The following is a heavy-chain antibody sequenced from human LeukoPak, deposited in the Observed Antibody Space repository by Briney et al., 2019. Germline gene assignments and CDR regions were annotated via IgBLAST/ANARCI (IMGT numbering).Heavy chain of an antibody. CDR1: GYTFTGYY. CDR2: INPNSGGT. CDR3: ARAESDDFWSGYEGYYFDY. V-gene: IGHV1-2*04. Sequence: GASVKVSCKASGYTFTGYYMHWVRQAPGQGLEWMGWINPNSGGTNYAQKFQGWVTMTRDTSICTAYMELSRLRSDDTAVYYCARAESDDFWSGYEGYYFDYWGQGTLVTVSS. D-gene: IGHD3-3*01. J-gene: IGHJ4*02.